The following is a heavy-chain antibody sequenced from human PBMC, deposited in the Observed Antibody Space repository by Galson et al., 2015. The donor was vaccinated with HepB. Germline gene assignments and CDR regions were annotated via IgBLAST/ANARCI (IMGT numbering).Heavy chain of an antibody. D-gene: IGHD1-14*01. CDR1: GGSISTDTYY. V-gene: IGHV4-39*07. CDR3: ARDLVAGTPAVP. Sequence: SETLSLTCTVSGGSISTDTYYWGWIRQSPGKGLEWVASFYHTGSTYYNPSLKIRVTISVDTSKIQFSLKLTSVTAADTAVYYCARDLVAGTPAVPWGQGTLVTVSS. CDR2: FYHTGST. J-gene: IGHJ5*02.